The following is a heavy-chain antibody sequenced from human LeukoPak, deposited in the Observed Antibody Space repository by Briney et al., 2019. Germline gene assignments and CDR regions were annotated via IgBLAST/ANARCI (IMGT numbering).Heavy chain of an antibody. CDR1: GFTFSTYA. J-gene: IGHJ4*02. CDR3: GMTTHFGY. D-gene: IGHD4-11*01. V-gene: IGHV3-23*01. Sequence: GGSLRLSCVASGFTFSTYAMSWARQAPGKGLEWVSAISGGGGTTYHADSVKGRFTISRDNSQNTLFLQMNSLRAEDTAIYYCGMTTHFGYWGQGTLVTVSS. CDR2: ISGGGGTT.